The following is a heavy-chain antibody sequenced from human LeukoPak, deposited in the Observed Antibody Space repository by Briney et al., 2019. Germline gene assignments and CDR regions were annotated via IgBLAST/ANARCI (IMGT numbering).Heavy chain of an antibody. V-gene: IGHV1-69*05. CDR2: VIPIFGTA. J-gene: IGHJ4*02. CDR1: GGTFSSYA. Sequence: SVRVSCKASGGTFSSYAISWVRQAPGQGLEWMGRVIPIFGTANYAQKFQGRVTITTDESTSTAYMELSSLRSEDTAVYYCATPLYSSSWPSFDYWGQGTLVTVSS. D-gene: IGHD6-13*01. CDR3: ATPLYSSSWPSFDY.